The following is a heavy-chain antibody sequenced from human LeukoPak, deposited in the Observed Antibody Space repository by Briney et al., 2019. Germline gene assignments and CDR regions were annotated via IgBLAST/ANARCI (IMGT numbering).Heavy chain of an antibody. Sequence: HTGGSLRLSCAASGFTVSSNYMSWVRQAPGEGLEWVSVIYSGGSTYYADSVKGRFTISRDNSKNTLYLQMNSLRAEDTAVYYCARAYYDSSGLYYFDYWGQGTLVTVSS. CDR1: GFTVSSNY. V-gene: IGHV3-66*01. CDR2: IYSGGST. D-gene: IGHD3-22*01. J-gene: IGHJ4*02. CDR3: ARAYYDSSGLYYFDY.